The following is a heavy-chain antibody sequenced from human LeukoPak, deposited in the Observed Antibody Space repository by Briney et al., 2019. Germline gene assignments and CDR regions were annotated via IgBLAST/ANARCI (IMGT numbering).Heavy chain of an antibody. D-gene: IGHD3-9*01. J-gene: IGHJ5*02. CDR3: ARGRLRYPRFDP. CDR2: INHSGST. Sequence: SETLSLTCAVYGGSFSGYYWSWIRQPPGKGLEWIGEINHSGSTNYNPSLKSRVTISVDTSKNQFSLKLSSVTAADTAVYYCARGRLRYPRFDPWCQGTLVTVSS. V-gene: IGHV4-34*01. CDR1: GGSFSGYY.